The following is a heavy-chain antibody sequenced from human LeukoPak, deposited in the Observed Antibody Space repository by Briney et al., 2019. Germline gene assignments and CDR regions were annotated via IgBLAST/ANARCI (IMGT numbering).Heavy chain of an antibody. J-gene: IGHJ5*02. Sequence: ASVKVSCKASGYTFTSYYMHWVRQAPGQGLEWMGIINPSGGSTSYAQKFQGRVTMTRDTSTSTVYMELSNLRSEDTAVYYCATGSPGYCSGGSCYGFSGWLDPWGQGTLVTVSS. CDR2: INPSGGST. CDR1: GYTFTSYY. D-gene: IGHD2-15*01. CDR3: ATGSPGYCSGGSCYGFSGWLDP. V-gene: IGHV1-46*01.